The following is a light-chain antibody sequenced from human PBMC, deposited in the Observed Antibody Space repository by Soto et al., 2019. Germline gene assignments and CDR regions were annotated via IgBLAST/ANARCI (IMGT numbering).Light chain of an antibody. CDR2: DAS. CDR1: QSVSSY. J-gene: IGKJ5*01. V-gene: IGKV3-11*01. Sequence: EIVLTQSPATLSLSPGERATLSCRASQSVSSYLAWYQTKPGQAPRLLIYDASNRATGIPARFSGSGSGTDFTLTISSLEPEDFAVYYCQQRSNWLITFGQGTRLEIK. CDR3: QQRSNWLIT.